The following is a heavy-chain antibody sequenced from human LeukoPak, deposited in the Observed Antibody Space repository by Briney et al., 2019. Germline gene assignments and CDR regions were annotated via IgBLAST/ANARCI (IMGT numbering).Heavy chain of an antibody. CDR2: INPNSGGT. V-gene: IGHV1-2*02. Sequence: ASVTVSCKASGYTFTGYYMHWVRQAPGQGLEWMGWINPNSGGTNYAQKFQGRVTMTRDTSISTAYMELSRLRSDDTAVYYCAREPDYGDYESGYYYYGMDVWGQGTTVTVSS. CDR1: GYTFTGYY. J-gene: IGHJ6*02. CDR3: AREPDYGDYESGYYYYGMDV. D-gene: IGHD4-17*01.